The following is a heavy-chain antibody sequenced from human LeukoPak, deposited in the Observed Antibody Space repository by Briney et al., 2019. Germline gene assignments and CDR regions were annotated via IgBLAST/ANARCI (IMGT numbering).Heavy chain of an antibody. CDR1: GGSFSGYY. CDR2: INHSGST. Sequence: SETLSLTCAVYGGSFSGYYWSWIRQPPGKGLEWIGEINHSGSTNYNPSLKSRVTISVDTSKNQFSLKLSSVTAADTAVYYCARGADTMIVVVTDNCFDPWGQGTLVTVSS. D-gene: IGHD3-22*01. CDR3: ARGADTMIVVVTDNCFDP. J-gene: IGHJ5*02. V-gene: IGHV4-34*01.